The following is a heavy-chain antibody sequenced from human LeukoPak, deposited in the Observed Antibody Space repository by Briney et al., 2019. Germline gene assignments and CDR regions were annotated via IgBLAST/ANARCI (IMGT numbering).Heavy chain of an antibody. CDR3: ARTSHYVDIAATIPYGIYYFDY. CDR2: RTAYNGET. V-gene: IGHV1-18*01. CDR1: GYTFTSYG. D-gene: IGHD5-12*01. Sequence: ASVKVSCTASGYTFTSYGINWGRHAPGQGLEWMGWRTAYNGETNYAQKLQGRVTMTTDTSTSTAYMELRSLRSDDTAVYYCARTSHYVDIAATIPYGIYYFDYWSQGTLVTVSS. J-gene: IGHJ4*02.